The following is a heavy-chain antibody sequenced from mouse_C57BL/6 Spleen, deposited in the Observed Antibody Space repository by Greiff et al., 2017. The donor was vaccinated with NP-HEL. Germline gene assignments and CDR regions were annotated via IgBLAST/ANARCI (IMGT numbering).Heavy chain of an antibody. CDR2: IYPGDGDT. CDR3: ARGDWHGDYAMDY. D-gene: IGHD3-1*01. V-gene: IGHV1-80*01. J-gene: IGHJ4*01. CDR1: GYAFSSYW. Sequence: QVQLKESGAELVKPGASVKISCKASGYAFSSYWMNWVKQRPGKGLEWIGQIYPGDGDTNYNGKFKGKATLTADKSSSTAYMQLSSLTSEDSAVYFCARGDWHGDYAMDYWGQGTSVTVSS.